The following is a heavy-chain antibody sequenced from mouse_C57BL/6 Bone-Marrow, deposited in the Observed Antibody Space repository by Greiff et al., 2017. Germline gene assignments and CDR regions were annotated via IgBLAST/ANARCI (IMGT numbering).Heavy chain of an antibody. D-gene: IGHD3-3*01. CDR3: ARRGGDRFAY. CDR2: ISSGGSYT. J-gene: IGHJ3*01. Sequence: EVTLMESGGDLVKPGGSLKLSCAASGFTFSSYGMSWVRQTPDKRLEWVATISSGGSYTYYPDSVKGRFTISRDNAKNTLYLQMSSLKSEDTAMYYCARRGGDRFAYWGQGTLVTVSA. CDR1: GFTFSSYG. V-gene: IGHV5-6*01.